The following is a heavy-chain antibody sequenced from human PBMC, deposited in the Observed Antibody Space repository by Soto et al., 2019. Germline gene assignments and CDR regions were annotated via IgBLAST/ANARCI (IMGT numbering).Heavy chain of an antibody. D-gene: IGHD1-26*01. V-gene: IGHV3-23*01. J-gene: IGHJ4*02. CDR2: ISDSGVKT. Sequence: GGSLRLSCVASGLTFSNFAMSWVRQAPGTELEWVSAISDSGVKTYYAYSVRGRFTISRDSSKNTLYLQMNSLRADDTAVYYCAKGIKWELPLDYWGQGTLVTV. CDR3: AKGIKWELPLDY. CDR1: GLTFSNFA.